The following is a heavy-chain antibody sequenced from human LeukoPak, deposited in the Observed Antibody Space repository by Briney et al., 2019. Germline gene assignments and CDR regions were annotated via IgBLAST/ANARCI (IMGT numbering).Heavy chain of an antibody. CDR3: AAAPSKYYYDSSGYFLY. CDR1: GFTFSSYA. J-gene: IGHJ4*02. D-gene: IGHD3-22*01. CDR2: ISYDGSNK. V-gene: IGHV3-30*04. Sequence: GGSLRLSCAASGFTFSSYAMHWVRQAPGKGLELVAVISYDGSNKYYADSVKGRFTISRDNSKNTLYLQMNSLRAEDTAVYYCAAAPSKYYYDSSGYFLYWGQGTLVTVSS.